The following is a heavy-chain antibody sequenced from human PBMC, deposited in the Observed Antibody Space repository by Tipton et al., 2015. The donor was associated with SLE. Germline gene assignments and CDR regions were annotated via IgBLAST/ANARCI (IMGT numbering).Heavy chain of an antibody. J-gene: IGHJ3*02. CDR2: IYPGDSDT. D-gene: IGHD3-9*01. CDR3: ARLGWGPTYYDILSTENDDFDI. Sequence: VQLVQSGAQVKKPGESLRISCKGSGYSFTNYWIGWVRQMPGKGLEWMGIIYPGDSDTRYTPPFQGQITISADKSISTAYLQWSSLKASDTAMYYCARLGWGPTYYDILSTENDDFDIWGQGTMVTVSS. V-gene: IGHV5-51*03. CDR1: GYSFTNYW.